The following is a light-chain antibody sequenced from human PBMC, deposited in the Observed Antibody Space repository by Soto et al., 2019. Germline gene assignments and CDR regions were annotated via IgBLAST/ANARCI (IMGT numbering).Light chain of an antibody. CDR1: ISDVGGYNY. CDR2: EAS. J-gene: IGLJ1*01. V-gene: IGLV2-14*01. Sequence: QSALTQPASVSGSPGQSITISCTGAISDVGGYNYVSWYQQHPGKAPKLMIYEASNRPSGVPGRFSGSKSGNTASLTISGLQAADEADYYCSLYTSENTYVFGTGTKLTVL. CDR3: SLYTSENTYV.